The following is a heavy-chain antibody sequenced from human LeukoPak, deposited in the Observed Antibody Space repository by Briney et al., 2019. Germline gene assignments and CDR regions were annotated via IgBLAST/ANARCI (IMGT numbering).Heavy chain of an antibody. J-gene: IGHJ4*02. D-gene: IGHD1-26*01. CDR3: AKDLVLEGATPIDY. V-gene: IGHV3-30*02. CDR1: GFTFSSYG. CDR2: IRYDGSNK. Sequence: GGSLRLSCAASGFTFSSYGMHWVRQAPGKGLEWVAFIRYDGSNKYYADSVKGRFTISRDNSKNTLYLQMNSLRAEDTAVYYCAKDLVLEGATPIDYWGQGTLVTVSS.